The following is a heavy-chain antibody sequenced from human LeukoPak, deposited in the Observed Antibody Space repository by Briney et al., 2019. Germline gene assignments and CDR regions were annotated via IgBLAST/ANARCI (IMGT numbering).Heavy chain of an antibody. J-gene: IGHJ6*02. CDR2: ISSSGSTI. Sequence: GGSLRLSCAASGFSFSSYEMNWVRQAPGKGLEWVSYISSSGSTIYYADSVKGRFTISRDNAKNSLYLQMNSLRAEDTAVYYCARDEHVPGDYYTMDVWGQGTTVTISS. CDR3: ARDEHVPGDYYTMDV. CDR1: GFSFSSYE. V-gene: IGHV3-48*03. D-gene: IGHD2-2*01.